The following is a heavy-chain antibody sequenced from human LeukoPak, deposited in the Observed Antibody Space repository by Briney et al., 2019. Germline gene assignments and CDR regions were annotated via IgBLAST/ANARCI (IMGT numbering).Heavy chain of an antibody. V-gene: IGHV1-69*13. J-gene: IGHJ3*02. CDR3: AREPKKMGLFPPWAFDI. CDR2: IIPIFGTA. Sequence: SVKVSCKASGGTFSSYAISWVRQASGQGLEWMVGIIPIFGTANYAQKFQGRVTITADESTSTAYMELSSLRSEDTAVYYCAREPKKMGLFPPWAFDIWGQGTMVTVSS. D-gene: IGHD3-22*01. CDR1: GGTFSSYA.